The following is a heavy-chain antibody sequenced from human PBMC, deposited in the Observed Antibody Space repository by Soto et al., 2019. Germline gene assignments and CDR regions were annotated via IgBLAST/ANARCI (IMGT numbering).Heavy chain of an antibody. J-gene: IGHJ4*02. CDR2: ISGSGGST. D-gene: IGHD6-13*01. CDR3: ANSGVGSSSWYLPFDY. Sequence: EVQLLESGGGLVQPGGSLRLSCAASGFTFSSYAMSWVRQAPGKGLEWVSAISGSGGSTYYADSVKGRFTISRDNFKNTLYLQMNSLRADDTAVYYCANSGVGSSSWYLPFDYWGQGTLVTVSS. CDR1: GFTFSSYA. V-gene: IGHV3-23*01.